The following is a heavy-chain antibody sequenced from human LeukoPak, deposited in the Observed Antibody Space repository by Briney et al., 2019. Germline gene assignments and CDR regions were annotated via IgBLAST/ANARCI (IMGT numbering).Heavy chain of an antibody. V-gene: IGHV3-30*02. CDR2: IRYDGSNK. CDR3: AKETEGALFLDGPIDY. J-gene: IGHJ4*02. D-gene: IGHD1-26*01. CDR1: GFTFSSYS. Sequence: GGSLRLSCAASGFTFSSYSMNWVRQAPGKGLGWVAFIRYDGSNKYYADSVKGRFTISRDNSKNTLYLQMNSLRAEDTAVYYCAKETEGALFLDGPIDYWGQGTLVTVSS.